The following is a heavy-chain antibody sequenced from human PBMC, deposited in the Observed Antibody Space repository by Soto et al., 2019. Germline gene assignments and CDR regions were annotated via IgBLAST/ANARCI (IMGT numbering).Heavy chain of an antibody. V-gene: IGHV5-10-1*01. CDR2: IDPSDSYT. D-gene: IGHD4-17*01. CDR1: GYSFTSYW. CDR3: ARRVYDYGDYFDY. Sequence: GESLKISCKGSGYSFTSYWTSWVRQMPGKGLEWMGRIDPSDSYTNYSPSFQGHVTISADKSISTAYLQWSSLKASDTAMYYCARRVYDYGDYFDYWGQGTLVTVSS. J-gene: IGHJ4*02.